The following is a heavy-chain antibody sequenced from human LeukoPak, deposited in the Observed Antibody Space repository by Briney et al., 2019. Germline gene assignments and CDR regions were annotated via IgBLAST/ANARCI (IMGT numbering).Heavy chain of an antibody. Sequence: ASVKVSCKASGYTFTSYAMHWVRQAPGQRLEWMGWINAGNGNTKYSQEFQGRVTITRDTSASTAYMELSSLGSEDMAAYYCARVVKYRSGPLTDLLPYYFDYWGQGTLVTVSS. CDR3: ARVVKYRSGPLTDLLPYYFDY. D-gene: IGHD6-19*01. V-gene: IGHV1-3*03. J-gene: IGHJ4*02. CDR2: INAGNGNT. CDR1: GYTFTSYA.